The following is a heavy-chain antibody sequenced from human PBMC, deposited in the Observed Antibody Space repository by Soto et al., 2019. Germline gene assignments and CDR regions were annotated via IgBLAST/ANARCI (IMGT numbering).Heavy chain of an antibody. CDR2: IIPIFGTA. CDR1: GGTFSSYA. V-gene: IGHV1-69*06. Sequence: QVQLVQSGAEVKKPGSSVKVSCKASGGTFSSYAIIWVRQAPGQGLEWMGGIIPIFGTANYAQKFQGRVTITADKSTSTAYMELRSLRSEDTAVYYCVAGYDFWSGCFDHCGQGTLVTVSS. CDR3: VAGYDFWSGCFDH. J-gene: IGHJ5*02. D-gene: IGHD3-3*01.